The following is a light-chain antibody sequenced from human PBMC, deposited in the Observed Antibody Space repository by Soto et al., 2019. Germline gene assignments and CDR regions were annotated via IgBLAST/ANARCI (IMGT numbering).Light chain of an antibody. Sequence: DVQMTQFPSSLSASVGDRVTITCRASQGIRNDLGWYQQKPGKAPKHLIYAASSLQSGVPSRFSGSGSGTEITLAISSLQPEDSATFYCLQHSTYPLTFDQGTKVEIK. J-gene: IGKJ1*01. CDR3: LQHSTYPLT. V-gene: IGKV1-17*01. CDR1: QGIRND. CDR2: AAS.